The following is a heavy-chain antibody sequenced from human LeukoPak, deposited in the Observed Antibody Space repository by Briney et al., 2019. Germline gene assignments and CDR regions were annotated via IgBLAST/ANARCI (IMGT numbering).Heavy chain of an antibody. CDR2: INPNSGGT. Sequence: GASVKVSCKASGYTFTGYYMHWVRQAPGQGLEWMGWINPNSGGTNYAQKFQGRVTMTRDTSISTAYMELSRLRSDDTAVYYCARDGDYEDTPPYDYYGMDVWGQGTTVTVSS. V-gene: IGHV1-2*02. CDR1: GYTFTGYY. J-gene: IGHJ6*02. CDR3: ARDGDYEDTPPYDYYGMDV. D-gene: IGHD4-17*01.